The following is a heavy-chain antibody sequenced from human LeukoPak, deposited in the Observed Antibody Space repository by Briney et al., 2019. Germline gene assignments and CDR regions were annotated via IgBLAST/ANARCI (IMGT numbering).Heavy chain of an antibody. CDR2: IRPDGDRT. V-gene: IGHV3-23*01. CDR1: GFTFSTYA. Sequence: GGSLRLSCAASGFTFSTYAITWVRHGPGKGLVWVSAIRPDGDRTYYANSVRGRFTISRDNSKDTVYLQINGLRVEDTAVYYCAREQSGTRGWYTVDYWGQGTLVTVSS. J-gene: IGHJ4*02. D-gene: IGHD6-19*01. CDR3: AREQSGTRGWYTVDY.